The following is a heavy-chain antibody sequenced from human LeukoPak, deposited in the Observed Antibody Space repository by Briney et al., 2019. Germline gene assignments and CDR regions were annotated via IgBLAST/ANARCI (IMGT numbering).Heavy chain of an antibody. D-gene: IGHD6-25*01. V-gene: IGHV4-38-2*01. CDR3: TRLAGSSGYGY. CDR1: GYSISSGYY. Sequence: PSETLSLTCAVSGYSISSGYYWGWIGQSPGKGLEWIGSIYHSGSTYYNPSLKSRVTISVDTSKNQFSLKLSSVTAADTAVYYCTRLAGSSGYGYWGQGTLVTVSS. J-gene: IGHJ4*02. CDR2: IYHSGST.